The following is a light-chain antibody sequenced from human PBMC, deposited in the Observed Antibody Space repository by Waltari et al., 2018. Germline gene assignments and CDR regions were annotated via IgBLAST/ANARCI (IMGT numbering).Light chain of an antibody. V-gene: IGKV3-15*01. CDR3: QQYNDWPLT. CDR1: QSVANR. J-gene: IGKJ4*01. CDR2: GVS. Sequence: EIVLTQSPATLSVSPGEGATLSCRASQSVANRLAWYQQKPGQSPRLLIYGVSTRATVIPARFSGSGAGTDFTLTISSLQSEDFAVYSCQQYNDWPLTFGGGTKVEI.